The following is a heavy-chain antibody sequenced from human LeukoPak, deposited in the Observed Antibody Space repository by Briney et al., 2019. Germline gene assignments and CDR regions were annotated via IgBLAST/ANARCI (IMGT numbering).Heavy chain of an antibody. D-gene: IGHD2-2*01. CDR1: GDSISSGGYY. J-gene: IGHJ6*04. V-gene: IGHV4-31*03. CDR3: ARDRLVVPAVNYYYGMDV. Sequence: SQTLSLTCTVSGDSISSGGYYWSWIRQHPGKGLEWIGYIYYSGSTYYNPSLKSRVTISVDTSKNQFSLKLSSVTAADTAVYYCARDRLVVPAVNYYYGMDVWGKGTTVTVSS. CDR2: IYYSGST.